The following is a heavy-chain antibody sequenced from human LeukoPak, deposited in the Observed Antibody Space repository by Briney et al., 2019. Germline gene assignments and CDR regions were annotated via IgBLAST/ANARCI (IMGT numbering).Heavy chain of an antibody. CDR1: GFPFSNYP. V-gene: IGHV3-30*02. D-gene: IGHD6-6*01. CDR3: AKAIQSSSSGVVDY. Sequence: PGESLRLSCAASGFPFSNYPIHWVRQAPGKGLEWVTFLRYDGSNKYYAESRKGRFTISRDKSKNTLYLQMSSLRAEDTAVYYCAKAIQSSSSGVVDYWGQGTLVTVSS. J-gene: IGHJ4*02. CDR2: LRYDGSNK.